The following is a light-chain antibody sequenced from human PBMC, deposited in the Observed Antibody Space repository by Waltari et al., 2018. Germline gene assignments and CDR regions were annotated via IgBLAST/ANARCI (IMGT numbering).Light chain of an antibody. Sequence: HSILTQPPSVTGAPGQRVTLSCTGSTSNIGAGYAVHWYQQVPGTAPKVLIFGNINRPAGVPDRFSGSRSGTSASLAITGLQAEDEADYYCQTSDTSLSWVFGGGTKLTVL. J-gene: IGLJ3*02. CDR3: QTSDTSLSWV. CDR1: TSNIGAGYA. V-gene: IGLV1-40*01. CDR2: GNI.